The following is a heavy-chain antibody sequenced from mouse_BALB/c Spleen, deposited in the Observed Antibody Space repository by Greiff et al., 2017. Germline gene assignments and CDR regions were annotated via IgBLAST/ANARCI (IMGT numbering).Heavy chain of an antibody. CDR3: VSLWDWGYYAMDY. V-gene: IGHV10-1*02. Sequence: GGGLVQPKGSLKLSCAASGFTFNTYAMNWVRQAPGKGLEWVARIRSKSNNYATYYADSVKDRFTISRDDSQSMLYLQMNNLKTEDTAMYYCVSLWDWGYYAMDYWGQGTSVTVSS. D-gene: IGHD4-1*01. CDR2: IRSKSNNYAT. CDR1: GFTFNTYA. J-gene: IGHJ4*01.